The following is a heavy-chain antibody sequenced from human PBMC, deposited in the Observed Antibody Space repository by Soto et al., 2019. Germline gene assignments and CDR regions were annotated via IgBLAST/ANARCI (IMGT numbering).Heavy chain of an antibody. CDR3: ARAIFGVAADWFDP. V-gene: IGHV1-2*04. J-gene: IGHJ5*02. D-gene: IGHD3-3*01. Sequence: ASVKVSCKASGYTFTGYYMHWVRQAPGQGLEWMGWINPNSGGTNYAQKFQGWVTMTRDTSISTAYMELSRLRSDDTAVYYCARAIFGVAADWFDPWGQGTLVTVS. CDR1: GYTFTGYY. CDR2: INPNSGGT.